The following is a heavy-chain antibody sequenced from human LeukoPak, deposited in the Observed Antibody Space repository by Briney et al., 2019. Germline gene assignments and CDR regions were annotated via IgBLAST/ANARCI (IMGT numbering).Heavy chain of an antibody. CDR2: ISSSSSYI. Sequence: PGGSQRLSCAASGFTFSSYSMNWVRQAPGKGLEWVSSISSSSSYIYYADPVKGRFTISRDNAKNSLYLQMNSLRAEDTAVYYCARVGVSYYDFWSGYYYFDYWGQGTLVTVSS. V-gene: IGHV3-21*01. D-gene: IGHD3-3*01. J-gene: IGHJ4*02. CDR3: ARVGVSYYDFWSGYYYFDY. CDR1: GFTFSSYS.